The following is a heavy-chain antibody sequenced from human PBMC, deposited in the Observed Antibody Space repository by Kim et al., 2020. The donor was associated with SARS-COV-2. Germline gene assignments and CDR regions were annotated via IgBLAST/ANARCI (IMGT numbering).Heavy chain of an antibody. D-gene: IGHD6-13*01. V-gene: IGHV3-11*01. CDR3: ARVGSTVAAGSIDY. Sequence: ADPVQGRFTISRDNAKNSLYLQMNSLRAEDTAVYYCARVGSTVAAGSIDYWGQGTLVTVSS. J-gene: IGHJ4*02.